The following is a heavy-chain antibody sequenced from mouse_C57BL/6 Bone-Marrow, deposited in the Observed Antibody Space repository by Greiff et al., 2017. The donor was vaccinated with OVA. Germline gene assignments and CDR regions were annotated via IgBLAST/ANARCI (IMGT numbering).Heavy chain of an antibody. Sequence: QVQLKEPGAELVRPGASVTLSCKASGYTFTDYEMHWVKQTPVQGLEWIGAIDPETGGTAYNQKFKGKAILTADKSSSTAYIELRRLTSVDSAVYYCTRGYSNYYAMDYWGQGTSVTVSS. CDR2: IDPETGGT. CDR1: GYTFTDYE. V-gene: IGHV1-15*01. J-gene: IGHJ4*01. CDR3: TRGYSNYYAMDY. D-gene: IGHD2-5*01.